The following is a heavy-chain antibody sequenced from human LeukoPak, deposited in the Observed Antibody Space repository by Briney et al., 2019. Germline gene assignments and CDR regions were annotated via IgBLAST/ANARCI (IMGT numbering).Heavy chain of an antibody. J-gene: IGHJ3*02. V-gene: IGHV3-7*01. CDR3: ARRKVVVAASTDAFDI. Sequence: GGSLRLSCAASGFAFSSYWMSWVRQAPGKGLEWVANIKQDGSEKYYVDSVKGRFTLSRDNAKNSLYLQMNSLRAEDTAVYYCARRKVVVAASTDAFDIWGQGTMVTVSS. CDR1: GFAFSSYW. D-gene: IGHD2-15*01. CDR2: IKQDGSEK.